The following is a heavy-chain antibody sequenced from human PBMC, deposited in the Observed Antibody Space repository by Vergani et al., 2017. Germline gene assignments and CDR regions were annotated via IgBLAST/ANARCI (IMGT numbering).Heavy chain of an antibody. D-gene: IGHD4-17*01. CDR1: GFTFTSSA. CDR2: IVVGSGNT. Sequence: QMQLVQSGPEVKKPGTSVKVSCKASGFTFTSSAVQWVRQARGQRLEWIGWIVVGSGNTNYAQKFQERVTITRDMSTSTAYMELSSLRSEDTAVYYCARAPLYGDPLDYWGQGTLVTVSS. V-gene: IGHV1-58*01. J-gene: IGHJ4*02. CDR3: ARAPLYGDPLDY.